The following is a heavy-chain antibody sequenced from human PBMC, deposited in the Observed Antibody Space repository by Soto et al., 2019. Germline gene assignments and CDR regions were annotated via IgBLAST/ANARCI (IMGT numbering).Heavy chain of an antibody. J-gene: IGHJ4*02. CDR2: IIPIFGTA. CDR1: GGTFSSYA. D-gene: IGHD2-21*01. CDR3: ARWEVAVLGRIVACLGH. Sequence: QVQLVQSGAEVKKPGSSVKVSCKASGGTFSSYAISWVRQAPGQGLEWMGGIIPIFGTANYAQKFQGRVTITADESTSTSYIELSRLRSEDTAVFFCARWEVAVLGRIVACLGHRGQGTLVNVFS. V-gene: IGHV1-69*01.